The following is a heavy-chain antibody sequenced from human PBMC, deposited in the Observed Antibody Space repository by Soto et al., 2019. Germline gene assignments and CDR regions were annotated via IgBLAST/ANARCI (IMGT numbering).Heavy chain of an antibody. Sequence: PGWSLRLSCASSVFTFISYAMQWVRQAPGKGLEWVAVISYDGSNKYYADSVKGRFTISRDNSKNTLYLQMNSLRAEDTAVYYCARGRYCSSTSCYASVSAFRSRKKYYYYGMDVWGQGTTVTVSS. D-gene: IGHD2-2*01. V-gene: IGHV3-30-3*01. J-gene: IGHJ6*02. CDR3: ARGRYCSSTSCYASVSAFRSRKKYYYYGMDV. CDR2: ISYDGSNK. CDR1: VFTFISYA.